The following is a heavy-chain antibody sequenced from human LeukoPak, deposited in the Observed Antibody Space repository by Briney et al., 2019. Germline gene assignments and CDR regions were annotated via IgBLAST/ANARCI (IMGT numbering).Heavy chain of an antibody. CDR3: ARALGIAAAGTAYYYGMDV. D-gene: IGHD6-13*01. CDR2: TRNKATSYTT. J-gene: IGHJ6*04. CDR1: GFTFSDHY. V-gene: IGHV3-72*01. Sequence: GGSLRLSCAASGFTFSDHYMDWVRQAPGKGLEWVGRTRNKATSYTTEYPASVKGRCTISRDDSKNSLYLQMNSLKTEDTAVYYCARALGIAAAGTAYYYGMDVWGKGTTVTVSS.